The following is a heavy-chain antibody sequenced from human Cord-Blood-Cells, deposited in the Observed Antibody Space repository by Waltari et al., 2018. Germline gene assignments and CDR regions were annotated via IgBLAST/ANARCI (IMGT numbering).Heavy chain of an antibody. CDR3: ASGSNDAVDI. D-gene: IGHD5-12*01. J-gene: IGHJ3*02. Sequence: ELQLVEPGGGLIHPGWSLRLSCSAFVFTVRSNYMSWVRQAPGKGLEWVTCIYSGRSTSFSDSVKGPFTISRDNSKNTLYLAMNNLGDDDSAVYYCASGSNDAVDICGEVAMVTVTS. CDR1: VFTVRSNY. V-gene: IGHV3-53*01. CDR2: IYSGRST.